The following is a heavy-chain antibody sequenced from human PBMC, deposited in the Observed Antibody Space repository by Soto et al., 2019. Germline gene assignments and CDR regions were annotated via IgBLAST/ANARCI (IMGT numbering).Heavy chain of an antibody. Sequence: SETLSLTCTVSGGSISSGDYYWSWIRQPPGKGLEWIGYIYYSGSTYYNPSLKSRVTISVDTSKNQFSLKLSSVTAADTAVYYCARDDRAESYFDYWGQGTLVTVSS. CDR1: GGSISSGDYY. CDR2: IYYSGST. V-gene: IGHV4-30-4*01. J-gene: IGHJ4*02. CDR3: ARDDRAESYFDY.